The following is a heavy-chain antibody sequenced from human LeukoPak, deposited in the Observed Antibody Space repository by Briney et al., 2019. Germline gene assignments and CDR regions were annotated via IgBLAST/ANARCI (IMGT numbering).Heavy chain of an antibody. CDR3: ARYGYSSGFYSFDY. CDR1: GGSISSYY. D-gene: IGHD6-19*01. Sequence: TSETLSLTCTVSGGSISSYYWSWIRQPPGKGLEWIGYIYYSGSTNYNPSLESRATISMDTSKNQFSLKLTSVTAADTAVYYCARYGYSSGFYSFDYWGQGTLVTVSS. CDR2: IYYSGST. V-gene: IGHV4-59*01. J-gene: IGHJ4*02.